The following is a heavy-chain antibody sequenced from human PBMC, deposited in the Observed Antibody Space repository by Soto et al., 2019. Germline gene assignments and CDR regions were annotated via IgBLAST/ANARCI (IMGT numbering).Heavy chain of an antibody. V-gene: IGHV4-59*01. CDR1: CGSISSYY. Sequence: SETLSLTCTVSCGSISSYYWSWIRQPPGKGLEWIGYIYYSGSTNYNPSLKSRVTISVDTSKNQFSLKLSSVTAADTAVYYCASGGSCYSRYCYFDYWGQGTLVTVSS. J-gene: IGHJ4*02. D-gene: IGHD2-15*01. CDR3: ASGGSCYSRYCYFDY. CDR2: IYYSGST.